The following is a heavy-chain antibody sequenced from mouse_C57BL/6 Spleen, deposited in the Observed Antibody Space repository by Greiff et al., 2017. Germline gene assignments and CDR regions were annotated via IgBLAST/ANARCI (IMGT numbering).Heavy chain of an antibody. CDR2: IDPANGNT. CDR3: ARSGVTRRSPYYFDY. D-gene: IGHD2-13*01. CDR1: GFNITNTY. Sequence: EVQLQESVAELVRPGASVKLSCTASGFNITNTYMHWVKQRPEQGLEWIGRIDPANGNTKYAPKFQGKATITADTSSNTAYLQLSSLTSEDTAIYFSARSGVTRRSPYYFDYWGQGTTLPVSS. J-gene: IGHJ2*01. V-gene: IGHV14-3*01.